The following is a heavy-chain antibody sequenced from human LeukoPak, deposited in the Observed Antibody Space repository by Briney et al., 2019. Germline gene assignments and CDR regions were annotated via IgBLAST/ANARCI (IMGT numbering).Heavy chain of an antibody. CDR1: GYSFTSYW. V-gene: IGHV5-51*01. CDR3: ARAGRVEEVYFDY. Sequence: GESLQISCKGSGYSFTSYWISWARQMPAEGLEWMGIIYPGDSDTRYSPSFQGQVTISADKSISTAYLQWSSLKASDTAMYYCARAGRVEEVYFDYWGQGTLVTVSS. CDR2: IYPGDSDT. J-gene: IGHJ4*02.